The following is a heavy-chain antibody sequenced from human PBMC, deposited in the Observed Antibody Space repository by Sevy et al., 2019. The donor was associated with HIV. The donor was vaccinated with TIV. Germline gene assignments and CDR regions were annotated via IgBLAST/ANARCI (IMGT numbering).Heavy chain of an antibody. CDR2: IYSSGST. D-gene: IGHD3-3*01. CDR1: GGSISSYC. V-gene: IGHV4-4*07. Sequence: SETLSLTCTVSGGSISSYCWSWIRQPAGKGLEWIGRIYSSGSTNYNPSLKSRVTMSVDTSKNQFSLKLSSVTAADTAVYYCARAPDFWSGYTLGYWGQGSLVTVSS. CDR3: ARAPDFWSGYTLGY. J-gene: IGHJ4*02.